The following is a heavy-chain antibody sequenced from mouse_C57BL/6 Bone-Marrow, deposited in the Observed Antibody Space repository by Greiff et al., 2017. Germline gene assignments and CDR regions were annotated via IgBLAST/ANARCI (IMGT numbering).Heavy chain of an antibody. J-gene: IGHJ2*01. CDR2: IRNKANGYTT. CDR3: VKAPYYYGSRVEFDY. D-gene: IGHD1-1*01. CDR1: GFTFTDYY. Sequence: EVQGVESGGGLVQPGASLRLSCAASGFTFTDYYMSWVRQPPGKAPEWLALIRNKANGYTTEYTASVKGRFTISRDNSQNILYLQMNTLRAEDSATYYCVKAPYYYGSRVEFDYWGQGTTLTVSS. V-gene: IGHV7-4*01.